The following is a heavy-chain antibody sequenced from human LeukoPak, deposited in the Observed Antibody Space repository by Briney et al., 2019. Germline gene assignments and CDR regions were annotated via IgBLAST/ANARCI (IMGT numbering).Heavy chain of an antibody. V-gene: IGHV3-74*01. CDR3: VRGRGSYGWFDP. CDR2: ISGDGTAR. Sequence: GGSLRLSCAASGFTSSSYWMHWVRHVPGKGLVWVSRISGDGTARNYADSVKGRFTISRDDAKNTVDLQMNSLRGEDTAVYYCVRGRGSYGWFDPWGQGTLVTVSS. D-gene: IGHD3-10*01. CDR1: GFTSSSYW. J-gene: IGHJ5*02.